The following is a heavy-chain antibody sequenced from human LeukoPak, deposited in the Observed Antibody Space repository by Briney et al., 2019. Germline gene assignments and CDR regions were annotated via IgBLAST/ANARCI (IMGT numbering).Heavy chain of an antibody. CDR1: GFTFSSYS. Sequence: GGSLRLSCAASGFTFSSYSMNWVRQAPGKGLEWVSYISSSSSTIYYADSVKGRFTISRDNAKNSLYLQMNSLRAEDTAVYYCARDGSMVRGVLDYWGQGTLVTVSS. CDR3: ARDGSMVRGVLDY. CDR2: ISSSSSTI. J-gene: IGHJ4*02. D-gene: IGHD3-10*01. V-gene: IGHV3-48*01.